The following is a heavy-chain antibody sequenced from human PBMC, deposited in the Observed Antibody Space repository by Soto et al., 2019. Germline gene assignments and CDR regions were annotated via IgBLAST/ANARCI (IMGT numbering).Heavy chain of an antibody. Sequence: QVQVVESGGGVVQPGRSLRLSCAASGFTFRSYGLHWVRQAPGKGLEWVAVISYDGSKTYYTDSVKGRFTISRDNFKNTLYLQMDSLRTEDTGVYYCAKGDLDTSMAMAFDNWGQGTLVTVSS. D-gene: IGHD5-18*01. CDR1: GFTFRSYG. V-gene: IGHV3-30*18. CDR2: ISYDGSKT. J-gene: IGHJ4*02. CDR3: AKGDLDTSMAMAFDN.